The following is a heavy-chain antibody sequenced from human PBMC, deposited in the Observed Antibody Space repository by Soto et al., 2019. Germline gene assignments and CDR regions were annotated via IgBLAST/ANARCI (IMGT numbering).Heavy chain of an antibody. CDR2: IGDYS. CDR1: GFTFSSYA. J-gene: IGHJ5*02. Sequence: GGSLRLSCVASGFTFSSYAMSWVRQAPGTGLEWVSTIGDYSHYADSVKGRFTISRDNSKNSLYLQMNSLRAEDTALYYCARTIYCSGSTCYNNWFDPWGQGTLVTVSS. CDR3: ARTIYCSGSTCYNNWFDP. D-gene: IGHD2-15*01. V-gene: IGHV3-23*01.